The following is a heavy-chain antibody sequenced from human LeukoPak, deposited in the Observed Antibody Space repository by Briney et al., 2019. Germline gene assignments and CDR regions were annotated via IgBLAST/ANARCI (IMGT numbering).Heavy chain of an antibody. D-gene: IGHD6-19*01. CDR3: AKEWEHFSSGWPLDY. V-gene: IGHV3-30*14. CDR2: RSYDGALT. J-gene: IGHJ4*02. CDR1: GFTFSNYA. Sequence: GGSLRLSCAASGFTFSNYAMHWVRQAPGKGLEWVAVRSYDGALTYYADSVKGRFTISRDNSQNTLYVQMTSLRGEDTAIYYCAKEWEHFSSGWPLDYWGQGTLVTVSS.